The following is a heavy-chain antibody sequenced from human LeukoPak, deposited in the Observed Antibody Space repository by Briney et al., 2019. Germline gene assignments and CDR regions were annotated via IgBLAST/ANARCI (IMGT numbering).Heavy chain of an antibody. V-gene: IGHV4-59*11. Sequence: PSETLSLTCTVSGGSISSHYWSWIRQPPGKGLEWIGYIYYSGSTNYNPSLKSRVTISVDTSKNQFSLKLSSVTAADQAVYYCARVKIFGVDHPMDGRGKGTTVTVSS. CDR3: ARVKIFGVDHPMDG. CDR2: IYYSGST. J-gene: IGHJ6*03. CDR1: GGSISSHY. D-gene: IGHD3-3*01.